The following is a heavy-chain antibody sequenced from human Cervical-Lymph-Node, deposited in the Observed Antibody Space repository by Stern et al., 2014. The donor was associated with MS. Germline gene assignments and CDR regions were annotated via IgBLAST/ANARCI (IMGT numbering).Heavy chain of an antibody. CDR2: IIPIFGTT. V-gene: IGHV1-69*01. Sequence: VQLVESGAEVKRPGSSVKVSCRASGGTVSRYAITWLRQAPGQGLEWMGGIIPIFGTTKYAQKCQGRVTIIADGSANTAYMDLSRLKSEDTAVYYCATGADATYYFDLWGQGTLVTVSS. D-gene: IGHD1-26*01. CDR3: ATGADATYYFDL. CDR1: GGTVSRYA. J-gene: IGHJ4*02.